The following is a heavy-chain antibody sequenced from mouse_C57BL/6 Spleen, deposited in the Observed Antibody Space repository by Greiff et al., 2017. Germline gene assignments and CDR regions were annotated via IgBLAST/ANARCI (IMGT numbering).Heavy chain of an antibody. CDR3: AREGDYGFYAMDY. J-gene: IGHJ4*01. V-gene: IGHV1-72*01. Sequence: QVQLQQPGAELVKPGASVKLSCKASGYTFTSYWMHWVKQRPGRGLEWIGRIDPNSGGTKYNEKFKSKATLTVDKPSSTAYMQLSSLTSKDSAVYYCAREGDYGFYAMDYWGQGTSVTVSS. CDR2: IDPNSGGT. CDR1: GYTFTSYW. D-gene: IGHD2-4*01.